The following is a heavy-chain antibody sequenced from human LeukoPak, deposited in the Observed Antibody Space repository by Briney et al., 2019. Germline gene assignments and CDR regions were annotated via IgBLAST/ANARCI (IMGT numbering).Heavy chain of an antibody. Sequence: ASVKVSCKASGYTFRSYTITWVWQAPGEGLEWMGWITADNGNTKYAQSFQGRVSMTTDTSTSTAYMELRSLRSDDTAVYYCARVLDYSNSFDYWGQGTLVTVSS. CDR3: ARVLDYSNSFDY. D-gene: IGHD3-16*01. CDR2: ITADNGNT. CDR1: GYTFRSYT. J-gene: IGHJ4*02. V-gene: IGHV1-18*01.